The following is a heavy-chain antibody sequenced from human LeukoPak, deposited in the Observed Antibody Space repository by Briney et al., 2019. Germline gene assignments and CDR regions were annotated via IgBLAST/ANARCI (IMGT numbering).Heavy chain of an antibody. CDR3: GGYCSGTSCYGFRD. Sequence: SETLSLTCAVYGGSFSGYYWSWIRQPPGKGLEWIGEINHSGSTNYNPSLKSRVTISVDTSKNQFSLKLSSVTAADTAVYYCGGYCSGTSCYGFRDWGQGTLVTVSS. D-gene: IGHD2-2*03. CDR1: GGSFSGYY. V-gene: IGHV4-34*01. CDR2: INHSGST. J-gene: IGHJ4*02.